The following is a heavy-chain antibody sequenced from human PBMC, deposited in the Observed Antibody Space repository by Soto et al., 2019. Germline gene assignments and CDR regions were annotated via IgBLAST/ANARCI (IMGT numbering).Heavy chain of an antibody. V-gene: IGHV3-33*01. CDR3: ARDHTYGSGTTYGHNWFHP. Sequence: QVQLVESGGGEVQPGRSLRLSCAASGFTFNNYGMQWVRQAPGKGLEWVAVIWFDGSNKYYADSVKGRFTISRDNSKNTLYLQMNSLRAEDTAVYYCARDHTYGSGTTYGHNWFHPWGQGTLVTVSS. CDR2: IWFDGSNK. D-gene: IGHD3-10*01. CDR1: GFTFNNYG. J-gene: IGHJ5*02.